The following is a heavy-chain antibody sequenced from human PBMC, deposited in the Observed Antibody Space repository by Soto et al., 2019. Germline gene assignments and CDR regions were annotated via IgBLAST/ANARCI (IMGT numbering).Heavy chain of an antibody. J-gene: IGHJ6*03. D-gene: IGHD3-3*01. CDR1: GFTVSSNY. V-gene: IGHV3-66*01. Sequence: EVQLVESGGGLVQPGGSLRLSCAASGFTVSSNYMSWVRQAPGKGLEWVSVIYSGGSTYYADSVKGRFTISRDNSKNTQYLQMNSLRAEDTAVYYCARPRGDFWSGTKYYYYYMDVWGKGTTVTVSS. CDR3: ARPRGDFWSGTKYYYYYMDV. CDR2: IYSGGST.